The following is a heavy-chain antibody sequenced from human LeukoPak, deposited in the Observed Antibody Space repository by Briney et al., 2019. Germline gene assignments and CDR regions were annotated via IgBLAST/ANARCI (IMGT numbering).Heavy chain of an antibody. J-gene: IGHJ5*02. CDR3: ARVRGLHVNWFDP. CDR1: GGSISSGGYY. CDR2: IYYSGST. D-gene: IGHD5-18*01. V-gene: IGHV4-31*03. Sequence: SQTLSLTCTVSGGSISSGGYYWSWIRQHPGKGLEWIVYIYYSGSTYYNPSLKSRVTISVDTSKNQFSLKLSSVTAADTAVYYCARVRGLHVNWFDPWGQGTLVTVSS.